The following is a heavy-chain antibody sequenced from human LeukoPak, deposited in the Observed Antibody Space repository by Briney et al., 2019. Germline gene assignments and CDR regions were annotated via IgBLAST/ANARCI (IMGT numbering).Heavy chain of an antibody. CDR3: ARDLRAFDI. D-gene: IGHD3-3*01. Sequence: PGGSLRLFCAASGLTLSRYWMHWARQAPGKGLVWVSRINSDGSSTLYADSVKGRFTISRDNAKNTLYLQMNSLRAEDTAVYYCARDLRAFDIWGQGTMVTVSS. J-gene: IGHJ3*02. CDR1: GLTLSRYW. CDR2: INSDGSST. V-gene: IGHV3-74*01.